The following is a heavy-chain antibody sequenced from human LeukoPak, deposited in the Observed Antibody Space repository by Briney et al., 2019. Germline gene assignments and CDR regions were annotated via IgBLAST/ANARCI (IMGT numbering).Heavy chain of an antibody. Sequence: SQTLSLSCTVSGGSISSGGYYWSWIRQPPGKGLEWIGYIYHSGSTYYNPSLKSRVTISVDRSKNQFSLKLSSVTAADTAVYYCARTPGDSAYDSSGPNWFDPWGQGTLVTVSS. CDR3: ARTPGDSAYDSSGPNWFDP. J-gene: IGHJ5*02. D-gene: IGHD3-22*01. V-gene: IGHV4-30-2*01. CDR1: GGSISSGGYY. CDR2: IYHSGST.